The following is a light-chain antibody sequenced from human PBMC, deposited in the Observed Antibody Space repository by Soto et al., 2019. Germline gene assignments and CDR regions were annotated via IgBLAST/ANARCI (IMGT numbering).Light chain of an antibody. CDR2: TAS. CDR3: QQANSFPLN. CDR1: SRF. Sequence: DIQMTQSPSSLSASVGDRVASRFLIWFQQKPGKAPNLLIYTASSLQSGVPSRFSGSGSGTDFALTISSLQPEDFATYYCQQANSFPLNFGGGTKVDIK. J-gene: IGKJ4*01. V-gene: IGKV1-12*01.